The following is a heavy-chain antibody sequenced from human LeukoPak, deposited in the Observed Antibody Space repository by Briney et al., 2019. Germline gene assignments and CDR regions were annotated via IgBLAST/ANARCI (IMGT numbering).Heavy chain of an antibody. CDR2: IKQDGSEK. D-gene: IGHD5-12*01. CDR3: ARVGWLGGRGGPTYYFDY. J-gene: IGHJ4*02. Sequence: PGGSLRLSCAASGFTFSSYWMSWVGQAPGKGLEWVGNIKQDGSEKYYVDSVKGRFTISRDNAKNSLYLQMNSLRAEDTAVYYCARVGWLGGRGGPTYYFDYWGQGTLVTVSS. CDR1: GFTFSSYW. V-gene: IGHV3-7*01.